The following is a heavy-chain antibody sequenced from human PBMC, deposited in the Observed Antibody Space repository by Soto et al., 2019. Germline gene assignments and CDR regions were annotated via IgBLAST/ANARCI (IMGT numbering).Heavy chain of an antibody. CDR1: GGTFSSYA. Sequence: GASVNVSCKASGGTFSSYAISWVRQAPGQGLEWMGGIIPIFGTANYAQKFQGRVTITADESTSTAYMELSSLRSEDTAVYYCAREITGKFPNWGQGTLVTVSS. V-gene: IGHV1-69*13. J-gene: IGHJ4*02. CDR3: AREITGKFPN. CDR2: IIPIFGTA. D-gene: IGHD1-20*01.